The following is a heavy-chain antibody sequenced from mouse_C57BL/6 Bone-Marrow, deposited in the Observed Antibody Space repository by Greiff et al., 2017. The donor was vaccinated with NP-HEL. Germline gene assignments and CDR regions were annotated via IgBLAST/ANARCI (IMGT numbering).Heavy chain of an antibody. V-gene: IGHV1-82*01. Sequence: QVQLQQSGPELVKPGASVKISCKASGYAFSRSWMNWVKQRPGKGLEWIGRIYPGDGDTNYNGKFKGKATLTADKSSSTAYMQLSSLTSEDSAVYFCARTRNWYFDVWGTGTTVTVSS. CDR2: IYPGDGDT. CDR3: ARTRNWYFDV. CDR1: GYAFSRSW. J-gene: IGHJ1*03.